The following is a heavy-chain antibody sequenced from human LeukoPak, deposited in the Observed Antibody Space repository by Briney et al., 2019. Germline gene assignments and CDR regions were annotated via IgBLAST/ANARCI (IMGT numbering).Heavy chain of an antibody. CDR3: ARVQHIVVVTASHAFDI. D-gene: IGHD2-21*02. Sequence: SQTLSLTCAVSGGSISSGGYSWSWIRQPPGQGLEWIGYIYHSGSTYYNPSLKSRVTISVDRSKNQFSLKLSSVTAADTAVYYCARVQHIVVVTASHAFDIWGQGTMVTVSS. J-gene: IGHJ3*02. CDR2: IYHSGST. CDR1: GGSISSGGYS. V-gene: IGHV4-30-2*01.